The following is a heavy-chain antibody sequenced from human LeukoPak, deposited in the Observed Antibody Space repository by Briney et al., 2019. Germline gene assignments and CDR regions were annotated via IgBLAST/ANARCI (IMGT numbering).Heavy chain of an antibody. CDR1: GFTFSDYY. D-gene: IGHD2-15*01. CDR2: ISSSGSTI. Sequence: GGSLRLSCAASGFTFSDYYMSWIRQAPGKGLEWVSYISSSGSTIYYADSVKGRFTISRDNAKNSLYLQMNSLRAEDTAVYYCAREVLKLGYCSGGSCHYDYWGQGTLVTVSS. V-gene: IGHV3-11*01. J-gene: IGHJ4*02. CDR3: AREVLKLGYCSGGSCHYDY.